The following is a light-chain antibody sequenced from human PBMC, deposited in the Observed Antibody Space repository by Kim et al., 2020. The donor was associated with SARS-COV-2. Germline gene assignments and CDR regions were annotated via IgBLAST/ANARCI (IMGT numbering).Light chain of an antibody. Sequence: LSPGQTASITCSGDKMGDKYACWYQQMPGQSPVLVIYQDSTRPSGIPERFSGSNSGNTATLTISGTQAMDEADYYCQACDSSTVVFGGGTQLTVL. CDR3: QACDSSTVV. CDR1: KMGDKY. V-gene: IGLV3-1*01. J-gene: IGLJ2*01. CDR2: QDS.